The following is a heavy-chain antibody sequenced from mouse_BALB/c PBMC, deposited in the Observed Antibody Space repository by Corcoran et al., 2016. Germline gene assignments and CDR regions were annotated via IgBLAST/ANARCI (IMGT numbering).Heavy chain of an antibody. D-gene: IGHD3-1*01. J-gene: IGHJ3*01. V-gene: IGHV1S136*01. Sequence: EVQLQQSGPELVNPGASVKMSCKASGYTFTSYVMHWVKQKPGQGLEWIGYINPYNDGTKYNEKFKGKATLTSDKSSSTAYMELSSLTSEDSAVYYGASGGSSGFAWFAYWGQGTLVTVSA. CDR3: ASGGSSGFAWFAY. CDR1: GYTFTSYV. CDR2: INPYNDGT.